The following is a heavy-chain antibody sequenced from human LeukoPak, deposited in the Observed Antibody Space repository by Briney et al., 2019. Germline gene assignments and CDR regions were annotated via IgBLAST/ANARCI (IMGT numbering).Heavy chain of an antibody. J-gene: IGHJ4*02. V-gene: IGHV3-23*01. CDR1: AFTFSSYG. D-gene: IGHD3-3*01. Sequence: PGGSLRLSCAASAFTFSSYGMSWVRQAPGKGLEWVSAISGGGRDIFYADAVKGRFTISRDDSKSTVYLQMNSLRIEDTAVYFCARGFWSQGYYFDYWGQGSLVIVSS. CDR3: ARGFWSQGYYFDY. CDR2: ISGGGRDI.